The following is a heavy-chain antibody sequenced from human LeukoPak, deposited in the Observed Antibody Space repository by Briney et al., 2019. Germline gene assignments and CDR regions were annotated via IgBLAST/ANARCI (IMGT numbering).Heavy chain of an antibody. V-gene: IGHV3-20*04. J-gene: IGHJ4*02. Sequence: GGSLRLSCAASGFTFSSYGMSWVRQAPGKGLEWVSGINWNGGSTGYADSVKGRFTISRDNAKNSLYLQMNSLRAEDTALYYCARVSRWLVAYYFDYWGQGTLVTVSS. CDR3: ARVSRWLVAYYFDY. CDR2: INWNGGST. D-gene: IGHD6-19*01. CDR1: GFTFSSYG.